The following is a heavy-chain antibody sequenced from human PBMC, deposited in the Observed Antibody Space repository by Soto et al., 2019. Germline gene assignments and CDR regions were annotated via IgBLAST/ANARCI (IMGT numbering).Heavy chain of an antibody. J-gene: IGHJ4*02. CDR2: MNPNSGNT. CDR3: AVNCGGDCYSIGDFDY. V-gene: IGHV1-8*01. D-gene: IGHD2-21*01. CDR1: GYTFTIYD. Sequence: ASVKVSCKASGYTFTIYDINLVRQATGQGLEWMGWMNPNSGNTGYAQKFQGRVTMTRNTSISTAYMELSSLRSEDTAVYYCAVNCGGDCYSIGDFDYWGQGTLVTVSS.